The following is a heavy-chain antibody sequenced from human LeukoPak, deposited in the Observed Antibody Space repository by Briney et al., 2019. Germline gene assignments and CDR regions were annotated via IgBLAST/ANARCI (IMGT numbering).Heavy chain of an antibody. CDR3: ARDRAQYYYGSGSYRPYYYYGMDV. Sequence: GGSLRLSCAASGFTFSDYYMSWIRQAPGKGLEWVSYISSSSSYTNYADSVKGRFTISRDNAKNSLDPKMNSLRASDTAVYYCARDRAQYYYGSGSYRPYYYYGMDVWGQGTTFTVSS. CDR2: ISSSSSYT. J-gene: IGHJ6*02. CDR1: GFTFSDYY. V-gene: IGHV3-11*05. D-gene: IGHD3-10*01.